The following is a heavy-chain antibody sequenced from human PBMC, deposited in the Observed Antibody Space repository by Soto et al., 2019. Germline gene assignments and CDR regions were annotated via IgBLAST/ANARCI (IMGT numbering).Heavy chain of an antibody. J-gene: IGHJ4*02. V-gene: IGHV3-74*01. CDR1: GLTSSNNW. D-gene: IGHD2-2*01. Sequence: PGGSLRLSCVASGLTSSNNWMHWVRHVPGKGLVWVSRIDSDGSGTSYADFVKGRFTISRDNAKNTLYLEMNSLRAEDTAVYYCARGDPAAYYYFDYWGQGTLVTVSS. CDR3: ARGDPAAYYYFDY. CDR2: IDSDGSGT.